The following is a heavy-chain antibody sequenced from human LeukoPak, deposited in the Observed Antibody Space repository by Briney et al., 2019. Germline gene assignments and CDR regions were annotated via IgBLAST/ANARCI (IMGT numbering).Heavy chain of an antibody. Sequence: SGGSLRLSCAASGFTFSDYYMSWIRQAPGKGLEWVSSISSSSSYIYYADSVKGRFTISRDNAKNSLYLQMNSLRAEDTAVYYCARALGVVQYNWFDPWGQGTLVTVSS. CDR2: ISSSSSYI. CDR1: GFTFSDYY. V-gene: IGHV3-11*06. CDR3: ARALGVVQYNWFDP. J-gene: IGHJ5*02. D-gene: IGHD3-3*01.